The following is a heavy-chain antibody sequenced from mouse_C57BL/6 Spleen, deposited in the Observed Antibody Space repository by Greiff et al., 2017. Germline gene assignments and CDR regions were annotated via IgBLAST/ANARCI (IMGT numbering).Heavy chain of an antibody. V-gene: IGHV1-39*01. D-gene: IGHD1-1*01. CDR2: INPNYGTT. Sequence: EVQLQQSGPELVKPGASVKISCKASGYSFTDYNMNWVKQSNGKSLEWIGVINPNYGTTSYNQKFKGKATLTVDQSSSTAYMQLNSLTSEDSAVYYCARLATVVATRGYYAMDYWGQGTSVTVSS. CDR1: GYSFTDYN. J-gene: IGHJ4*01. CDR3: ARLATVVATRGYYAMDY.